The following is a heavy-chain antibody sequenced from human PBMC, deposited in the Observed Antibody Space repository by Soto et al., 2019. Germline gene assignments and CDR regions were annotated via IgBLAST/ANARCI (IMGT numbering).Heavy chain of an antibody. CDR3: ARVGYCSGGSCYAGGFDP. V-gene: IGHV1-8*01. Sequence: EWMVWMNPNRGNTGYAQKFQGRVTMTRNTSISTAYMELSSLRSEDTAVYYCARVGYCSGGSCYAGGFDPWGQGTLVTVSS. CDR2: MNPNRGNT. D-gene: IGHD2-15*01. J-gene: IGHJ5*02.